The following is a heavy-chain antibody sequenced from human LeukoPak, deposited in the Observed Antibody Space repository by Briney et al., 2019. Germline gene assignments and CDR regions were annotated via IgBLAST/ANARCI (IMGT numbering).Heavy chain of an antibody. D-gene: IGHD1-26*01. CDR2: INPNRGGT. CDR3: ARVRYSGSYNWFDP. J-gene: IGHJ5*02. V-gene: IGHV1-2*02. CDR1: GYTLTGYF. Sequence: ASVKVCCKPAGYTLTGYFMHWVRPAPGQGLAWMGWINPNRGGTNYAQKFQGRVTMTRDTSISTAYMELSRLRSDDTAVYYCARVRYSGSYNWFDPWGQGSLVTVSS.